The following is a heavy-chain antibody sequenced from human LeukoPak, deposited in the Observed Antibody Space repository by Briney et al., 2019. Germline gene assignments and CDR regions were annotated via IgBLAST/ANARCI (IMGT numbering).Heavy chain of an antibody. D-gene: IGHD2-2*01. V-gene: IGHV3-7*01. CDR3: ARGRYCSSTSCRYFDN. CDR1: GFTFNSYW. J-gene: IGHJ4*02. Sequence: PGGSLRLSCAASGFTFNSYWMSWVRQAPGKGLEWVANIKQDGSEKFYVDSVKGRFTISRDNAKNSLYLQMNSLRAEDTAVYYCARGRYCSSTSCRYFDNWGQGTLVTVSS. CDR2: IKQDGSEK.